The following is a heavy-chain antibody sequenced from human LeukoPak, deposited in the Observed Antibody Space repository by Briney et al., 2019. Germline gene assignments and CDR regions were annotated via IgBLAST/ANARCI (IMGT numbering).Heavy chain of an antibody. V-gene: IGHV4-38-2*01. CDR3: ARLGGGGKYFDY. Sequence: SETLSLTCAFSGYFISSGYYWGWIRQPPGKGLEWIASMYQSGNTYYNPSLKTRVTISLDTSKNQFSLKLTSVTAADTAVYYCARLGGGGKYFDYWGQGTLVTVSS. CDR1: GYFISSGYY. CDR2: MYQSGNT. D-gene: IGHD3-16*01. J-gene: IGHJ4*02.